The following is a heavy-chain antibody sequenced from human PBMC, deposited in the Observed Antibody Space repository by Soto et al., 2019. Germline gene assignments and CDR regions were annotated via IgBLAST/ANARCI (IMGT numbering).Heavy chain of an antibody. CDR2: ISSSSSYI. J-gene: IGHJ6*02. CDR1: GVTFSSYS. CDR3: AKIGYCSGGSCYSGRSYGMDV. Sequence: GGSLRLSCAASGVTFSSYSMNWVRQAPGKGLEWVSSISSSSSYIYYADSVKGRFTTSRDNAKNSLYLQMNSLRAEDTAVYYCAKIGYCSGGSCYSGRSYGMDVWGQGTTVTVSS. D-gene: IGHD2-15*01. V-gene: IGHV3-21*01.